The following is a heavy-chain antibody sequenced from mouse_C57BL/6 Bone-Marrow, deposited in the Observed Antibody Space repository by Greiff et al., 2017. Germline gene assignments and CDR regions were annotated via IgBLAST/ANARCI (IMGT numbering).Heavy chain of an antibody. CDR3: ARCVGYYGAWFAY. V-gene: IGHV1-59*01. CDR1: GYTFTSYW. CDR2: IDPSDSYT. Sequence: QVQLQQPGAELVRPGTSVKLSCKASGYTFTSYWMHWVKQRPGQGLEWIGVIDPSDSYTKYNQKFKGKDTLTVDTSSSIAYMQLSSLTSEDAAVFYCARCVGYYGAWFAYWGQGTLVTVSA. D-gene: IGHD2-3*01. J-gene: IGHJ3*01.